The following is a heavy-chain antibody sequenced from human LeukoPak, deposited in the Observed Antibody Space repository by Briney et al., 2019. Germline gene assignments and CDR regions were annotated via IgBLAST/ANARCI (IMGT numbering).Heavy chain of an antibody. CDR1: GGSISSSSYY. Sequence: SETLSLTRTVSGGSISSSSYYWSWIRQSAGKGLEWIGRIYTSGSTDYDPSLKSRVTISVDTSKNQFSLKLSSVTAADTAVYYCARVNSTASKAFDIWGQGTMVTVSS. CDR3: ARVNSTASKAFDI. CDR2: IYTSGST. V-gene: IGHV4-61*02. D-gene: IGHD2/OR15-2a*01. J-gene: IGHJ3*02.